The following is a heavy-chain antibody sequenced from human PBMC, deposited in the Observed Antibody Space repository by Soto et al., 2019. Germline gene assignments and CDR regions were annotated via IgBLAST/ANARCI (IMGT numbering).Heavy chain of an antibody. CDR1: GDSISRGAYS. CDR3: ARDSRSGYYLDY. V-gene: IGHV4-30-2*01. Sequence: SETLSLTRAVSGDSISRGAYSWNWIRQPPGKGLEWIGYIYHSGGTDYNPSLKSRVTITVDSSNNQFSLKLSSVTAADTAVYYCARDSRSGYYLDYWGQGTLVTVSS. J-gene: IGHJ4*02. D-gene: IGHD3-22*01. CDR2: IYHSGGT.